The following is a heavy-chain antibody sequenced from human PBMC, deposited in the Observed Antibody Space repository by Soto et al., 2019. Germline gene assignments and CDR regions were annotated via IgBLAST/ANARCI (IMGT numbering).Heavy chain of an antibody. CDR3: ASLVPVAGDESLTSLHLNYFDY. Sequence: PSETLSLTCAVYGGSFSGYYWSWIRQPPGKGLEWIGEINHSGSTNYNPSLKSRVTISVDTSKNQFSLKLSSVTAADTAVYYCASLVPVAGDESLTSLHLNYFDYWGQGTLVTVSS. J-gene: IGHJ4*02. CDR2: INHSGST. D-gene: IGHD6-19*01. V-gene: IGHV4-34*01. CDR1: GGSFSGYY.